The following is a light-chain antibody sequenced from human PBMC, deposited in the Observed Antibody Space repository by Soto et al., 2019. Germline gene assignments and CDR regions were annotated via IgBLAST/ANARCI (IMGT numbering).Light chain of an antibody. CDR3: QQRNNWIT. CDR2: DAS. V-gene: IGKV3-11*01. J-gene: IGKJ4*01. Sequence: DIVLTQSPSTLSLSPDERAALSCRASQSVNNYLAWYQQKPGQAPRLLIYDASNRATGVPARFSGSGSGTDFTLTISSLEPEDFAVYYCQQRNNWITFGGGTKVDIK. CDR1: QSVNNY.